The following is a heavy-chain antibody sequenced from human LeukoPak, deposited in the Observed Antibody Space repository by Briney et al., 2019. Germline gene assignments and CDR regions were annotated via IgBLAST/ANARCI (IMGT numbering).Heavy chain of an antibody. J-gene: IGHJ4*02. Sequence: PSETLSLTCTVSGGSISSSSYYWGWIRQPPGKGLEWIGSIYYSGSTYYNPSLKSRVTISVDTSKNQFSLKLSSVTAADTAVYYCARLFGGGYSYGKPYHFDYWGQGTLVTVSS. CDR1: GGSISSSSYY. V-gene: IGHV4-39*01. D-gene: IGHD5-18*01. CDR3: ARLFGGGYSYGKPYHFDY. CDR2: IYYSGST.